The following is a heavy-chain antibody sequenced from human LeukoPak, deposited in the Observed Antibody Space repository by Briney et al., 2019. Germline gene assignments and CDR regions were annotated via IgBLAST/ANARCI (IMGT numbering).Heavy chain of an antibody. D-gene: IGHD4-23*01. CDR3: ANLLRWEPY. J-gene: IGHJ4*02. CDR1: GFTFSSYG. Sequence: QSGRSLRLSCAASGFTFSSYGMHWVRQAPGKGLEWVAFIRYDGSNKYYADSVKGRFTIFRDNSKNTLYLQMDSLIAEDTAVYYCANLLRWEPYWGQGTLVTVSS. V-gene: IGHV3-30*02. CDR2: IRYDGSNK.